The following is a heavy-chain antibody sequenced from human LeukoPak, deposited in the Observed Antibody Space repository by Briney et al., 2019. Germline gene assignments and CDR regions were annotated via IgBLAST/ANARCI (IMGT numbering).Heavy chain of an antibody. CDR1: GYTFTTSW. V-gene: IGHV5-51*01. CDR2: IYPYDSEI. Sequence: GESLKISCKGSGYTFTTSWIAWVRQMPGKGLEWMGVIYPYDSEIRYSPSFQGQVTISADKSISTAYLQWSSLKASDTAMYYCARPNWARRYFDYWGQGTLVTVSS. J-gene: IGHJ4*02. CDR3: ARPNWARRYFDY. D-gene: IGHD7-27*01.